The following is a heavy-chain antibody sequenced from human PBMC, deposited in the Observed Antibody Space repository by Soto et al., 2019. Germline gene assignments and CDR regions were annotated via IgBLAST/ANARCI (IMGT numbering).Heavy chain of an antibody. J-gene: IGHJ5*02. CDR3: ARVRATIFGVVIMWEDNWFDP. CDR1: GYTFNSYA. D-gene: IGHD3-3*01. CDR2: INTGYGNT. V-gene: IGHV1-3*04. Sequence: ASVKVSCKASGYTFNSYAIHWVRQAPGQRLEWMGWINTGYGNTKYSQKFQGRVTMTTDTSTSTAYMELRSLRSDDTAVYYCARVRATIFGVVIMWEDNWFDPWGQGTQVTVSS.